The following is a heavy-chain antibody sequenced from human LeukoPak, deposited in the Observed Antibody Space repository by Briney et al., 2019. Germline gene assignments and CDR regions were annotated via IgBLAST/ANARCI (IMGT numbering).Heavy chain of an antibody. Sequence: SETLSLTCTVSGGSISSSSYYWGWIRQPPGKGLEWIGSIYYSGSTYYNPSLKSRVTISVDTSKNQFSLKLSSVAAADTAVYYCARPVSGDSSGYYYSSYFDYWDQGTLVTVSS. D-gene: IGHD3-22*01. V-gene: IGHV4-39*01. CDR1: GGSISSSSYY. CDR2: IYYSGST. J-gene: IGHJ4*02. CDR3: ARPVSGDSSGYYYSSYFDY.